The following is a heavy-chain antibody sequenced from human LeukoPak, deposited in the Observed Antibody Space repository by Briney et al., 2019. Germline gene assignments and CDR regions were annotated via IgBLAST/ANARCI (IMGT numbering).Heavy chain of an antibody. V-gene: IGHV3-23*01. Sequence: PGGSLRLSCAASGFTFSSYAMSWVRQAPGKGLEWVSAISGSGGSTYYADSVKGRFTISRDNAKNSLYLQMNSLRAEDTALYYCAKDIGYYDSSGYYSDAFDIWGQGTMVTVSS. D-gene: IGHD3-22*01. J-gene: IGHJ3*02. CDR1: GFTFSSYA. CDR3: AKDIGYYDSSGYYSDAFDI. CDR2: ISGSGGST.